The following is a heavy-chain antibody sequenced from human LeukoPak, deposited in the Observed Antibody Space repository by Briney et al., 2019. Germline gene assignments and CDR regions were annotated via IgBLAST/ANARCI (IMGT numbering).Heavy chain of an antibody. Sequence: GGSLKLSCAASGFTFSSYGMHWVRQAPGKGLEWVANINQDGSEKNYVDSVKGRFTISRDSAKNSLYLQMDSLRVEDTAIYYCARCSGWAFKNWGQGTLVTVSS. CDR2: INQDGSEK. CDR3: ARCSGWAFKN. J-gene: IGHJ4*02. D-gene: IGHD6-19*01. V-gene: IGHV3-7*01. CDR1: GFTFSSYG.